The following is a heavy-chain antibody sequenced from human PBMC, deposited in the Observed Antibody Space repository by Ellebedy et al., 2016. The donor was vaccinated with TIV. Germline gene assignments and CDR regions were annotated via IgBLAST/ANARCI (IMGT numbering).Heavy chain of an antibody. J-gene: IGHJ4*02. CDR2: FDPEDGET. V-gene: IGHV1-24*01. CDR1: GYTLTELS. D-gene: IGHD3-9*01. Sequence: AASVKVSCKVSGYTLTELSMHWVRQAPGKGLEWMGGFDPEDGETIYAQKFQGRVTMTEDTSTDTAYMELSSLRSEDTAVYYCATDVLRYFDWLPDYWGQGTLVTVSS. CDR3: ATDVLRYFDWLPDY.